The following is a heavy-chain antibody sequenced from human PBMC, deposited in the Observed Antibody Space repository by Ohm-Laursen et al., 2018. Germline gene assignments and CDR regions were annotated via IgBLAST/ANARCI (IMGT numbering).Heavy chain of an antibody. CDR2: INHSGST. CDR1: GGSFSGYY. J-gene: IGHJ4*02. CDR3: ARHERALILDY. D-gene: IGHD1-26*01. V-gene: IGHV4-34*01. Sequence: GTLSLTCAVYGGSFSGYYWSWIRQPPGKGLEWIGEINHSGSTNYNPSLKSRVTISVDTSKNQFSLKLSSVTAADTAVYYCARHERALILDYWGQGTLVTVSS.